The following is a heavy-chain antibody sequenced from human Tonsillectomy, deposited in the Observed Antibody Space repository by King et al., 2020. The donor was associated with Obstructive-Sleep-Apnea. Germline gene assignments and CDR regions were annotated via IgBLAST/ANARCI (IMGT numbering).Heavy chain of an antibody. V-gene: IGHV4-4*07. CDR2: IYTSGST. Sequence: LQLQESGPGLVEPSETLSLTCTVSGASVNSFYWSWIRQPAGEGLEWIGRIYTSGSTDYNPSLKSRVTMSVDTSKQEFSLKLTSVTAADTAVYYCARVGETIYYYYGMDVWGQGTTVTVSS. J-gene: IGHJ6*02. D-gene: IGHD1-7*01. CDR3: ARVGETIYYYYGMDV. CDR1: GASVNSFY.